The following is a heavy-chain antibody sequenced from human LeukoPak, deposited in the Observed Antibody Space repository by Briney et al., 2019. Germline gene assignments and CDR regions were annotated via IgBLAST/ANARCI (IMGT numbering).Heavy chain of an antibody. D-gene: IGHD3-3*01. J-gene: IGHJ4*02. CDR3: ARDLLPMTVFGVVND. V-gene: IGHV1-69*13. Sequence: ASVKVSCKASGGTFSSNGISWLRQAPGQDLEWMGGIIPIFGTTNYAQKFQGRVTITADESRSTAYMELSSLTFDDTAVYYCARDLLPMTVFGVVNDWGQGTLVTVSS. CDR1: GGTFSSNG. CDR2: IIPIFGTT.